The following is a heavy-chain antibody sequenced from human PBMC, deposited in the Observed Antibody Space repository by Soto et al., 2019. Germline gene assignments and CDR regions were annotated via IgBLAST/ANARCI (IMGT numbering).Heavy chain of an antibody. V-gene: IGHV1-46*02. D-gene: IGHD3-22*01. CDR3: ARVSTASYFYDTRGYSHFDY. Sequence: ASVKVSCKASGYTLNSHYIHWVRQAPGQGHEWMVIINPIGGSATYAQSFKGRVSVTRDTSKGTVDVALSSMRSEDTALYYCARVSTASYFYDTRGYSHFDYWGQGTLVNVSS. J-gene: IGHJ4*02. CDR1: GYTLNSHY. CDR2: INPIGGSA.